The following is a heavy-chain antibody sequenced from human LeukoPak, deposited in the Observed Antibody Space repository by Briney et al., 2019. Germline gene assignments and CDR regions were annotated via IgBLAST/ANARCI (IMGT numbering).Heavy chain of an antibody. CDR3: ARHSPTPADAFDI. Sequence: SETLSLTCTVSGGSNSSYYWSWIRQPPGKGLEWIGYIYTSGSTNYNPSLKSRVTISVDTSKNQFSLKLSSVTAADTAVYYCARHSPTPADAFDIWGQGTVVTVSS. D-gene: IGHD2-15*01. J-gene: IGHJ3*02. V-gene: IGHV4-4*09. CDR2: IYTSGST. CDR1: GGSNSSYY.